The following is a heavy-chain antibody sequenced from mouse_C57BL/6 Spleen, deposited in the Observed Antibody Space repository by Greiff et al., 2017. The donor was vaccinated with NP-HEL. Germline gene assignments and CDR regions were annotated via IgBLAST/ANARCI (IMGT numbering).Heavy chain of an antibody. CDR1: GYTFTSYG. V-gene: IGHV1-81*01. J-gene: IGHJ2*01. D-gene: IGHD2-3*01. CDR2: IYPRSGNT. CDR3: ARWDDGNSYWDY. Sequence: VQLQQSGAELARPGASVKLSCKASGYTFTSYGISWVKQRTGQGLEWIGEIYPRSGNTYYNEKFKGKATLTADKSSRTAYMERRSLTSEDSAVYFCARWDDGNSYWDYGGQGTTLTVSS.